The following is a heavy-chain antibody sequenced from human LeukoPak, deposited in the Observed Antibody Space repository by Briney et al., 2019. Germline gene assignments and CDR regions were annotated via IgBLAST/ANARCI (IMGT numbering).Heavy chain of an antibody. D-gene: IGHD2-15*01. CDR3: GIQWGCSGGGCDYDY. CDR1: GYTFTSYG. V-gene: IGHV1-18*01. Sequence: ASVKVSCKASGYTFTSYGISCVRQAPGQGLEWMGWMSAYNGNTTYAQKLQGRVTMTTDTSTSTACMELRSLRADDADVYYCGIQWGCSGGGCDYDYWGQGTLVTVSS. J-gene: IGHJ4*02. CDR2: MSAYNGNT.